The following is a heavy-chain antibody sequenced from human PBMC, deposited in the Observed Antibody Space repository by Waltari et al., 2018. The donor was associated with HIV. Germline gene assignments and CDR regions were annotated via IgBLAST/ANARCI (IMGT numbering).Heavy chain of an antibody. Sequence: QVQLQQWGAGLLKPSETLALTCAFYGGSFSGSHWSWIRQPPGHGLEWIGEINHRGSTNYNPSLKSRVIISVDTSMNQFSLKLSSGTAADTAVYYCARARYCSSTRCYTKGRRNSFYYYALDVWGQGTTVTVSS. J-gene: IGHJ6*02. CDR1: GGSFSGSH. V-gene: IGHV4-34*01. D-gene: IGHD2-2*02. CDR2: INHRGST. CDR3: ARARYCSSTRCYTKGRRNSFYYYALDV.